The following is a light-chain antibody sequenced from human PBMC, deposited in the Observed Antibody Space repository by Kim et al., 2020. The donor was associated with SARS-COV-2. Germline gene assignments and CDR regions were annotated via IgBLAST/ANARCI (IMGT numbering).Light chain of an antibody. CDR3: QECRSRPLT. J-gene: IGKJ4*02. CDR1: QSVSSC. CDR2: DAS. Sequence: WPPGERATLSCRASQSVSSCLAWYQQKPGQAPRLLIYDASNRATGVPSRFSGSGSGTDFTLTISSLEPDDFAAYYCQECRSRPLTFGGGTKVDIK. V-gene: IGKV3-11*01.